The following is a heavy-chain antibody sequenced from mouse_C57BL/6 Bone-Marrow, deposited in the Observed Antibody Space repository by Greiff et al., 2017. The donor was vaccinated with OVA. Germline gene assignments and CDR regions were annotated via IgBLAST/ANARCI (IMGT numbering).Heavy chain of an antibody. CDR1: GFTFSDYG. V-gene: IGHV5-17*01. CDR3: ARPPIYDGYHWYFDV. CDR2: ISSGSSTI. J-gene: IGHJ1*03. D-gene: IGHD2-3*01. Sequence: EVKLMESGGGLVKPGGSLKLSCAASGFTFSDYGMHWVRQAPEKGLEWVAYISSGSSTIYYADTVKGRFTISRDNAKNTLFLQMTSLRSEDTAMYYCARPPIYDGYHWYFDVWGTGTTVTVSS.